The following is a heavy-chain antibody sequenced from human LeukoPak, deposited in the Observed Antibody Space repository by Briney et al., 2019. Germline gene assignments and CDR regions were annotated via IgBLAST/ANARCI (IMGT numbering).Heavy chain of an antibody. CDR1: GFTFSSYW. D-gene: IGHD3-9*01. V-gene: IGHV3-21*01. Sequence: PGGSLRLSCAASGFTFSSYWMSWVRQAPGKGLEWVSSISSSSSYIYYADSVKGRFTISRDNAKNSLYLQMNSLRAEDTAVYYCARDSDDILTGYSPNWFDPWGQGTLVTVSS. CDR3: ARDSDDILTGYSPNWFDP. J-gene: IGHJ5*02. CDR2: ISSSSSYI.